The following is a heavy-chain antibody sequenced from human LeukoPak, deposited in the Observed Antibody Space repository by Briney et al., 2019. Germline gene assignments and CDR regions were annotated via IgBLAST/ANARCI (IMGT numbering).Heavy chain of an antibody. Sequence: GGSLRLSCAASGFTFSDYGIHWVRQAPGKRLEWVAVIWSDGSNKYYADSVKGRFTISRDNSKKTLYLQMNSLRVEDTAVYYCVRASGSFDYWGQGTLVTVSS. V-gene: IGHV3-33*01. CDR1: GFTFSDYG. CDR3: VRASGSFDY. D-gene: IGHD3-10*01. J-gene: IGHJ4*02. CDR2: IWSDGSNK.